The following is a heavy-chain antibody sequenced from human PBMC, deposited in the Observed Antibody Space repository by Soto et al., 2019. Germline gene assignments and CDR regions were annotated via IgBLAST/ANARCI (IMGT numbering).Heavy chain of an antibody. Sequence: PGGSLRLSCAASGFTFSSFEMNWVRQAPGKGLEWVSYISSSANTIYYAYSVMGRFTISRDEAKNSLFLQMNSLRAEDTAVYYCAGDSGYGSGASVNHYLDYGGHGTLVPVSS. V-gene: IGHV3-48*03. J-gene: IGHJ4*01. CDR3: AGDSGYGSGASVNHYLDY. CDR1: GFTFSSFE. CDR2: ISSSANTI. D-gene: IGHD3-10*01.